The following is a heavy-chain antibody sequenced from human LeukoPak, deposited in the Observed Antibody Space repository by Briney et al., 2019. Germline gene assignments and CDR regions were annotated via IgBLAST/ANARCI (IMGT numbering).Heavy chain of an antibody. Sequence: ASVKVSCKASGYTFTDYYLHWVRPAPGQGLEWMGWINPNGGVTTYAQKFHSRVTLTRDTSISTAYMELTSLTSDDTAVYFCARVLRSGWYFESGYWGQGTLVTVSS. D-gene: IGHD6-19*01. CDR2: INPNGGVT. V-gene: IGHV1-2*02. J-gene: IGHJ4*02. CDR1: GYTFTDYY. CDR3: ARVLRSGWYFESGY.